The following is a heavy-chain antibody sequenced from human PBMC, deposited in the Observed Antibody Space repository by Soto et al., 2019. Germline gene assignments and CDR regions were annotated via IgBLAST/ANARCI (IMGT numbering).Heavy chain of an antibody. CDR1: VYSFTTYC. Sequence: PGDSLKISCESYVYSFTTYCIAWVRQMRGKGLEWMGSIHPGESDTRYSPSFQGQVTISADRSITTAYLQWSSLKASDTAMYYCARHEATYYNFYGMDVWGQGTTVTVSS. CDR2: IHPGESDT. CDR3: ARHEATYYNFYGMDV. J-gene: IGHJ6*02. V-gene: IGHV5-51*01.